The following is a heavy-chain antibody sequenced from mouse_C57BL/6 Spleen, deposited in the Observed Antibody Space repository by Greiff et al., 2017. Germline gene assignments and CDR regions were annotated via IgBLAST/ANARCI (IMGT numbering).Heavy chain of an antibody. D-gene: IGHD5-1-1*01. CDR2: ISSGGDYI. V-gene: IGHV5-9-1*02. CDR1: GFTFSSYA. Sequence: VQLKESGEGLVKPGGSLKLSCAASGFTFSSYAMSWVRQTPEKRLEWVAYISSGGDYIYYADTVKGRFTISRDNARNTLYLQMSSLKSEDTAMYYCTREIPLRGDYFDYWGQGTTLTVSS. CDR3: TREIPLRGDYFDY. J-gene: IGHJ2*01.